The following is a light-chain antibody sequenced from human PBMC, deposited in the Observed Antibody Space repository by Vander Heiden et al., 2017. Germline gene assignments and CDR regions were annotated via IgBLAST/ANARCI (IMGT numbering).Light chain of an antibody. Sequence: QRVTIPCSGSSSNIGNNYVAWYQQHPGTAPELLIYEDNERPSGIPDRFSGSKSGTSATLGITRLQTGDEADYYCGTWDSSLGGYVFGAGTKVTVL. J-gene: IGLJ1*01. V-gene: IGLV1-51*02. CDR3: GTWDSSLGGYV. CDR2: EDN. CDR1: SSNIGNNY.